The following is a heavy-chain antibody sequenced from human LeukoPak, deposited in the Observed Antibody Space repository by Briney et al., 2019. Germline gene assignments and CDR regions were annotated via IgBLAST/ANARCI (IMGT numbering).Heavy chain of an antibody. CDR1: GGSISSYY. V-gene: IGHV4-59*01. CDR3: ARGGTVRNSMDV. J-gene: IGHJ6*02. CDR2: IYYSGST. Sequence: SETLSLTCTVSGGSISSYYWSWIRQPPGKGLEWIGYIYYSGSTNYNPSLKSRVTISVDTSRNQFSLKLSSVTAADTAVYYCARGGTVRNSMDVWGQGTTVTVSS. D-gene: IGHD1-26*01.